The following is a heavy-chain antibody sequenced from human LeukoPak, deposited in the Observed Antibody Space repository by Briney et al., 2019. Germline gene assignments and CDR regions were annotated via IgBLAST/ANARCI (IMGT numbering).Heavy chain of an antibody. J-gene: IGHJ5*02. V-gene: IGHV3-30*04. CDR1: GFTFSYYA. CDR3: ARDGTEWLRPSNWFDP. CDR2: ISYDGTNE. D-gene: IGHD3-3*01. Sequence: PGGSLRLSCAASGFTFSYYALHWVRQAPGKGLEWVALISYDGTNEYYADSVKGRFTISRDNSKNTLYLQMNSLTTEDTAVYYCARDGTEWLRPSNWFDPWGQGTLVTVSS.